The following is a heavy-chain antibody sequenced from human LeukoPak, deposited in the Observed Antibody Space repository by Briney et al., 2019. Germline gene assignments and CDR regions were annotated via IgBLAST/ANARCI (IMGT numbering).Heavy chain of an antibody. J-gene: IGHJ4*02. Sequence: PGGSLRLSCAASGFTFSSYEMNWVRQAPGKGLEWVSYISSSGSTIYYADSVKGRFTISRDNAKNSLYLQMNSLRAEDTAVYYCASGNYDILTGYDYWGQGTLVTVSS. V-gene: IGHV3-48*03. CDR3: ASGNYDILTGYDY. D-gene: IGHD3-9*01. CDR1: GFTFSSYE. CDR2: ISSSGSTI.